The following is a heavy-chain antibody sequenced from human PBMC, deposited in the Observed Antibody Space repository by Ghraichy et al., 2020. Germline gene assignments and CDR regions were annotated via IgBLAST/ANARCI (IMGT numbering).Heavy chain of an antibody. CDR3: ASITIFGVVPTSNGMDA. J-gene: IGHJ6*02. Sequence: GESLNISCAASGFAFSSYCMHWVRQAPGKGLEWVAVIWFDGNKKYYAESVKGRFTISRRNSKNTLYLQMNSLRAEDTAVYYCASITIFGVVPTSNGMDAWGQGTTVTVSS. D-gene: IGHD3-3*01. CDR2: IWFDGNKK. V-gene: IGHV3-33*03. CDR1: GFAFSSYC.